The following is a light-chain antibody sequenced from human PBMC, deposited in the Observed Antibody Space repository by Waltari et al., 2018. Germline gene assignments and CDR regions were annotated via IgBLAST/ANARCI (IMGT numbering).Light chain of an antibody. Sequence: QSALTQPASVSGSPGQSITIPCTGTSSDVGSYDLVSWYQQHPGQAPKLIIYEVNERPYGVCNRFSGSKSGNTASLTIPGLQAEDEADYYCCSYAGVDTFYVFGTGTKVTVL. V-gene: IGLV2-23*02. CDR1: SSDVGSYDL. J-gene: IGLJ1*01. CDR2: EVN. CDR3: CSYAGVDTFYV.